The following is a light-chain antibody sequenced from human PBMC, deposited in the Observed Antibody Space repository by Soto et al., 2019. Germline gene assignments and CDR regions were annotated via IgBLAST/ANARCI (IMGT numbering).Light chain of an antibody. CDR1: SSDVGDYNY. V-gene: IGLV2-14*01. CDR3: SSYTSSNTWV. Sequence: QSALTQPASVSGSPGQSITISCTGTSSDVGDYNYVSWCQQHPGKAPKLMIYEVTNRPSGVSTRFSGSKSGNTASLTISGLQGEDEADYYCSSYTSSNTWVFGGGTTLTVL. J-gene: IGLJ3*02. CDR2: EVT.